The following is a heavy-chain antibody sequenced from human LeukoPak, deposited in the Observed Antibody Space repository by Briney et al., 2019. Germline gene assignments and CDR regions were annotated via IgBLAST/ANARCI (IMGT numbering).Heavy chain of an antibody. CDR3: ARDPGLSPFDY. CDR1: GFPLSRHG. CDR2: IWSDGSNE. D-gene: IGHD3-16*02. V-gene: IGHV3-33*01. Sequence: GGSLRLSCAASGFPLSRHGMHWVRQAPGKGLEWVAVIWSDGSNEDYADSVKGRFTISRDNSKNTLYLQMNSLRAEDTAVYYCARDPGLSPFDYWGQGTLVTVSS. J-gene: IGHJ4*02.